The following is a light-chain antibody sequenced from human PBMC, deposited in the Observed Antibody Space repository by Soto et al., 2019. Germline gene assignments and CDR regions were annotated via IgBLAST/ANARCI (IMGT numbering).Light chain of an antibody. V-gene: IGKV1-5*03. Sequence: DIQMTQSPSTLSASVGDRVTITCRASQSISSWLAWYQQKPGRAPNLLIYKASSLQSGVPSRFSGSGSGTEFTLTISSLQPDDFATYYCQQYTSYSLNPFGQGTKVEIK. CDR1: QSISSW. CDR3: QQYTSYSLNP. CDR2: KAS. J-gene: IGKJ1*01.